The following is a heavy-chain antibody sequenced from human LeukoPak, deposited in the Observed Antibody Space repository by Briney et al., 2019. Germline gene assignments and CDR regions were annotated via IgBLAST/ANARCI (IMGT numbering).Heavy chain of an antibody. CDR1: GYTFTGYC. V-gene: IGHV1-2*02. Sequence: ASVKVSCKASGYTFTGYCMHWVRQAPGQGLEWMGWINPNSGGINYAQKFQGRVTMTRDTSISTAYMELSRLRSDDTAVYYCARAGDGYCSSTSCYQRWFDPWGQGTLVTVSS. CDR3: ARAGDGYCSSTSCYQRWFDP. J-gene: IGHJ5*02. D-gene: IGHD2-2*01. CDR2: INPNSGGI.